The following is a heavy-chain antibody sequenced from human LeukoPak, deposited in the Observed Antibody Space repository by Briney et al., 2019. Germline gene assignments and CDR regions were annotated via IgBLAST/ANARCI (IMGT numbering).Heavy chain of an antibody. V-gene: IGHV4-59*01. Sequence: SETLSLTCTVSGGSISSYYWSWIRQPPGKGLEWIGYMYYSGNTNYNPSLKSRVTISVDTSKNQFSLKLSSVTAADTAVYYCAGRSGYYPYYFDYWGQGTLVTVSS. D-gene: IGHD3-22*01. CDR2: MYYSGNT. CDR1: GGSISSYY. CDR3: AGRSGYYPYYFDY. J-gene: IGHJ4*02.